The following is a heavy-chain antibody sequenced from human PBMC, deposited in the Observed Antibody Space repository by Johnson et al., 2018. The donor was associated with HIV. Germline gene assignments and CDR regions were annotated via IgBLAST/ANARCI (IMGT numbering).Heavy chain of an antibody. CDR3: ARDRGSYGLDAFDI. V-gene: IGHV3-15*05. CDR1: GFTFTTAW. Sequence: VQLVESGGGLVKPGGSLRLSCAASGFTFTTAWMSWVRQAPGQGLEWVGRITSKTEGGTTDYAAPVKGRFAISRDDTKNTLYLQMNSLRAEDTALYYCARDRGSYGLDAFDIWGQGTMVTVSS. D-gene: IGHD1-26*01. J-gene: IGHJ3*02. CDR2: ITSKTEGGTT.